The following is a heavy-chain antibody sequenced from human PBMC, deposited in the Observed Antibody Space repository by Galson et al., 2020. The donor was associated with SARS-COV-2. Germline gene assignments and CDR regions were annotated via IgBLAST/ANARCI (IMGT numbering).Heavy chain of an antibody. Sequence: SETLSLTCTVSGGSISSTAYYWGWVRQPPGKGLEWIGTIYYSGGTYYNPSLESRVTFSVDTSKNQFSLKLSSVTAADTAVYYCARVPYDFYYYYYMDVWGKGTTVTVSS. CDR1: GGSISSTAYY. CDR3: ARVPYDFYYYYYMDV. CDR2: IYYSGGT. J-gene: IGHJ6*03. D-gene: IGHD3-3*01. V-gene: IGHV4-39*07.